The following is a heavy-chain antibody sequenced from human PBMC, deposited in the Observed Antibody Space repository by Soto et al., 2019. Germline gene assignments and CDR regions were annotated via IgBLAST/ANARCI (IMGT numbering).Heavy chain of an antibody. J-gene: IGHJ4*02. CDR3: VRGHNSFDC. V-gene: IGHV3-72*01. CDR1: GFTFSDDY. D-gene: IGHD1-20*01. Sequence: EVQLVESGGGLVQPGGSLRLSCAASGFTFSDDYMDWVRQAPGKGLELVGRSRNKANSYTTEYAASVKDRFTISRDDSKNELDLQMSSLKAEDTAFYYCVRGHNSFDCWGQGTLVAVSS. CDR2: SRNKANSYTT.